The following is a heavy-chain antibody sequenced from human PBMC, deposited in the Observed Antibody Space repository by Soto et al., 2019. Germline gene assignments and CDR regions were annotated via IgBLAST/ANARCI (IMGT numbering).Heavy chain of an antibody. J-gene: IGHJ6*02. Sequence: QVQLVQSGAEVKKPGSSVKVSCKASGGTFSSYTISWVRQAPGQGLEWMGRIIPILGIANYAQQFEGRVTITADKSTSTAYMELSSLRSEDTAVYYCARGGCCSSTSCYGCYYGMDVWGQGTTVTVSS. CDR1: GGTFSSYT. V-gene: IGHV1-69*02. CDR3: ARGGCCSSTSCYGCYYGMDV. D-gene: IGHD2-2*01. CDR2: IIPILGIA.